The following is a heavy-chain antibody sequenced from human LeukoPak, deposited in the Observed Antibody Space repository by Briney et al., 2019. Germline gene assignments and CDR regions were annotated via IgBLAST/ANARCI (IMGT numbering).Heavy chain of an antibody. CDR3: ARIETYCSGGSCHSNEY. J-gene: IGHJ4*02. CDR1: GFTFSSYS. Sequence: GGSLRLSCAASGFTFSSYSMNWVRQAPGKGLEWVSSISSNSDYIYYADSMKGRFTVSRDNARNSLYLQMNSLRAEDTAVYYCARIETYCSGGSCHSNEYWGQGTLVTVSS. D-gene: IGHD2-15*01. V-gene: IGHV3-21*01. CDR2: ISSNSDYI.